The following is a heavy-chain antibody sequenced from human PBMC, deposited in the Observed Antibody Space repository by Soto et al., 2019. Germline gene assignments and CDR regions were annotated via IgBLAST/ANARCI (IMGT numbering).Heavy chain of an antibody. D-gene: IGHD6-6*01. Sequence: QVHLVQSGAEVTRPGASVQVSCKISGSSLSEVSLHWLRQAPGKGPEWMGGFHAEEGGIVYAQKFQGRVTMTEDTSTGTAYMVLTGLTSEDTAIYYCAAPRGLAARRRFDYWGLGTLIIVSS. V-gene: IGHV1-24*01. J-gene: IGHJ4*02. CDR1: GSSLSEVS. CDR2: FHAEEGGI. CDR3: AAPRGLAARRRFDY.